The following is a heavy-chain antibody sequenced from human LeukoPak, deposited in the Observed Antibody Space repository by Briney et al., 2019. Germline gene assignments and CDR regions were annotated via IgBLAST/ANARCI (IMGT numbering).Heavy chain of an antibody. CDR2: IIPIFGTA. V-gene: IGHV1-69*13. Sequence: SVKVSCKASGGTFSSYAISWVRQAPGQGLEWMGGIIPIFGTANYAQKFQGRVTITADESTSTAYMELSSLRSEDTAVYYCARVGQYCGGDCFDYWGQGTLVTVSS. CDR3: ARVGQYCGGDCFDY. CDR1: GGTFSSYA. D-gene: IGHD2-21*01. J-gene: IGHJ4*02.